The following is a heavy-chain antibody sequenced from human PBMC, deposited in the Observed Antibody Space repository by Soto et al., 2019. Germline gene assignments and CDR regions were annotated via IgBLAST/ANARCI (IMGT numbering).Heavy chain of an antibody. Sequence: SETLSLTCTVSGGSISRYYWSWIRQPAGKGLEWIGRIYTSGSTNYNPSLKSRVTMSVDTSKNQFSLKLSSVTAADTAVYYCARDIVVRPTYYNYCMGVWYQGTTVTVS. CDR3: ARDIVVRPTYYNYCMGV. CDR1: GGSISRYY. CDR2: IYTSGST. J-gene: IGHJ6*02. D-gene: IGHD2-2*01. V-gene: IGHV4-4*07.